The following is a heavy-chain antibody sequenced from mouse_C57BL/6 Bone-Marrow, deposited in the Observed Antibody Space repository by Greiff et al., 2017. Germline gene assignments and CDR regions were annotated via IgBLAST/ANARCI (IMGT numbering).Heavy chain of an antibody. Sequence: EVQLVESGGGLVKPGGSLKLSCAASGFTFSSYAMSWVRQTPEKRLEWVATISDGGSYTYYPDNVKGRFTISRDNAKNNLYLQMSHLKSEDTDMYYCARRGLGTTVVEPFYWYFDVWGTGTTVTVSS. CDR1: GFTFSSYA. D-gene: IGHD1-1*01. V-gene: IGHV5-4*01. CDR2: ISDGGSYT. J-gene: IGHJ1*03. CDR3: ARRGLGTTVVEPFYWYFDV.